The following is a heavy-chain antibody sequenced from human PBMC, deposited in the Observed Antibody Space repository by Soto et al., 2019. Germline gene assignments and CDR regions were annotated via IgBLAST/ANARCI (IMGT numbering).Heavy chain of an antibody. CDR3: ARDLGWGYCSSTSCFHFDY. CDR1: GYTFTSYG. D-gene: IGHD2-2*01. V-gene: IGHV1-18*01. J-gene: IGHJ4*02. CDR2: ISAYNGNT. Sequence: ASVKVSCKASGYTFTSYGISWVRQAPGQGLEWMGWISAYNGNTNYAQKLQGRVTMTTDTSTSTAYMELRSLRSDDTAVYYCARDLGWGYCSSTSCFHFDYWGPGTLVTVS.